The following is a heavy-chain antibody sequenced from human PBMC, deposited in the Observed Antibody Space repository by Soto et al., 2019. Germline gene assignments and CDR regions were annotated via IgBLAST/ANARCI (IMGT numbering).Heavy chain of an antibody. D-gene: IGHD3-10*01. CDR3: ARGLNYYGSGSYYKYTPEPTPYFDY. Sequence: SGPTLVNPTQTLTLTCTFSGFSLSTSGMCVSWIRQPPGKPLEWLALIDWDDDKYYSTSLKTRLTISKDTSKNQVVLTMTNMDPVDTATYYCARGLNYYGSGSYYKYTPEPTPYFDYWGQGTLVTVSS. V-gene: IGHV2-70*01. CDR2: IDWDDDK. CDR1: GFSLSTSGMC. J-gene: IGHJ4*02.